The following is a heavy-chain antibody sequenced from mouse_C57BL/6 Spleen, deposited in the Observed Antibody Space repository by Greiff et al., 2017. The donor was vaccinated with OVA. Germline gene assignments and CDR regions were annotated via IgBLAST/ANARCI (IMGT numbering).Heavy chain of an antibody. D-gene: IGHD2-4*01. CDR1: GYTFTSYW. Sequence: QVQLQQSGAELVRPGSSVKLSCKASGYTFTSYWMHWVKQRPIQGLEWIGNIDPSDSETHYNQKFKDKATLTVDKSSSTAYMQLSSLTSEDSAVYYCAREGDYDGTGDYWGQGTTLTVSS. CDR2: IDPSDSET. J-gene: IGHJ2*01. V-gene: IGHV1-52*01. CDR3: AREGDYDGTGDY.